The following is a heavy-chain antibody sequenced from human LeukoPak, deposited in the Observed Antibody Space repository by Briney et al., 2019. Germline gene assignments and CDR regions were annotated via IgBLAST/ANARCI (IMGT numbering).Heavy chain of an antibody. V-gene: IGHV3-30*18. CDR1: GFTFSSYG. Sequence: GRSLRLSCAASGFTFSSYGVHWVRQAPGKGLEWVAVISYDGSNKYYADSVKGRFAISRDNSKNTLYLQMNSLRAEDTAVYYCAKDLSSGWCDYWGQGTLVTVSS. J-gene: IGHJ4*02. CDR3: AKDLSSGWCDY. D-gene: IGHD6-19*01. CDR2: ISYDGSNK.